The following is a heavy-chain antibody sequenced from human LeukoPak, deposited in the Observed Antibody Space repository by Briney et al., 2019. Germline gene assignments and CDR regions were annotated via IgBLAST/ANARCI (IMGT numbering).Heavy chain of an antibody. CDR2: ISSSGSTI. CDR3: ARERYNWNYAFDY. CDR1: GFTFSDYY. Sequence: PGGSLRLSCAASGFTFSDYYMSWIRQAPGKGLEWVSYISSSGSTIYYADSVKGRFTISRDNAKNSLYLHLNSLRAEDTAVYYCARERYNWNYAFDYWGQGTLVTVSS. D-gene: IGHD1-7*01. J-gene: IGHJ4*02. V-gene: IGHV3-11*04.